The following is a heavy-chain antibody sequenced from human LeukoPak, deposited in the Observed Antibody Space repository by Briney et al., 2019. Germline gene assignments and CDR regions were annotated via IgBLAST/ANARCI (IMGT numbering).Heavy chain of an antibody. V-gene: IGHV1-2*02. D-gene: IGHD6-19*01. J-gene: IGHJ6*02. Sequence: GASVKVSCKASGYTFTGYYMHWVRQAPGQRLEWMGWINPNSGGTNYAQKFQGRVTMTRDTSISTAYMELSRLRSDDTAVYYCARDRGQWLVHYYYYGMDVWGQGTTVTVSS. CDR3: ARDRGQWLVHYYYYGMDV. CDR2: INPNSGGT. CDR1: GYTFTGYY.